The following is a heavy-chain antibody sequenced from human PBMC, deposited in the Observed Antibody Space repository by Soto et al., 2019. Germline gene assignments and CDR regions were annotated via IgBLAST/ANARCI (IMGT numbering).Heavy chain of an antibody. CDR3: ARWPDGYYYYGMDV. Sequence: QVQLVQSGAEVKKPGASVKVSCKASGYTFTSYDINWVRQATGQGLEWMGWMNPNSGNTGYAQKCQGRVTMTRNTSISTAYMELSILRSEDTAVYYCARWPDGYYYYGMDVWGQGTTVTVSS. V-gene: IGHV1-8*01. CDR1: GYTFTSYD. J-gene: IGHJ6*02. CDR2: MNPNSGNT.